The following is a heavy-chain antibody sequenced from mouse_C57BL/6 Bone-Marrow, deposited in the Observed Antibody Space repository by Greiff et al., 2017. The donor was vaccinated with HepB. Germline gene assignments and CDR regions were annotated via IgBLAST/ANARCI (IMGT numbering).Heavy chain of an antibody. J-gene: IGHJ4*01. Sequence: DVMLVESGGGLVKPGGSLKLSCAASGFTFSDYGMHWVRQAPEKGLEWVAYISSGSSTIYYADTVKGRFTISRDNAKNTLFLQMTSLRSEDTAMYYCARTAQAKGYYYAMDYWGQGTSVTVSS. V-gene: IGHV5-17*01. CDR2: ISSGSSTI. D-gene: IGHD3-2*02. CDR3: ARTAQAKGYYYAMDY. CDR1: GFTFSDYG.